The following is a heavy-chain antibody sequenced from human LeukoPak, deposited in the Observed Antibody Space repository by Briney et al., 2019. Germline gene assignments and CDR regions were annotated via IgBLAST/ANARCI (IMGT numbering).Heavy chain of an antibody. D-gene: IGHD3-10*01. V-gene: IGHV1-18*04. J-gene: IGHJ4*02. CDR2: VSAYNSDT. CDR3: ARDAPGLVRGVAQSDY. CDR1: GYTFTGYY. Sequence: ASVKVSCKASGYTFTGYYMHWVRQAPGQGLEWLGWVSAYNSDTNYAQKLQGRVTMTTDTSTTTAYMELTSLRSDDTAVYYCARDAPGLVRGVAQSDYWGQGTLVTVSS.